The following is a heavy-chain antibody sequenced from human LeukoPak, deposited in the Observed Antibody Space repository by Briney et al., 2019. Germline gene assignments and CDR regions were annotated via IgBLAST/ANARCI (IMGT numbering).Heavy chain of an antibody. CDR2: IKQDGSEK. CDR3: ARELGYCTNGVCRWFDP. V-gene: IGHV3-7*03. CDR1: GFIFTSYW. J-gene: IGHJ5*02. Sequence: GGSLRLSCAASGFIFTSYWMSWVRQAPGKGLEWVANIKQDGSEKYYVDSVKGRITISRDNAKNSLYLQMNSLRAEDTAVYYCARELGYCTNGVCRWFDPWGQGTLVTVSS. D-gene: IGHD2-8*01.